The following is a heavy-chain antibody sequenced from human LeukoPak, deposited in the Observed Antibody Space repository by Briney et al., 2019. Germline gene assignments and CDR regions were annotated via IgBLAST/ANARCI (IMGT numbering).Heavy chain of an antibody. CDR2: INHSGST. CDR1: GGSFSDYY. Sequence: SETLSLTCAVYGGSFSDYYWNWIRQPPGKGLEWIGEINHSGSTYYNPSLKSRVTISVDTSKNQFSLKLSSVTAADTAVYYCARQLLEYSSSSLFDYWGQGTLVTVSS. D-gene: IGHD6-6*01. CDR3: ARQLLEYSSSSLFDY. V-gene: IGHV4-34*01. J-gene: IGHJ4*02.